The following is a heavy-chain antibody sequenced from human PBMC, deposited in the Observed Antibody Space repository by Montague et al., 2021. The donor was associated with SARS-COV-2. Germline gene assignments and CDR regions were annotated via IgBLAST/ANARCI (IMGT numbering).Heavy chain of an antibody. D-gene: IGHD3-3*01. CDR2: INHSGNN. CDR3: ARGADYDFWSGYLRYKWFDP. V-gene: IGHV4-34*01. J-gene: IGHJ5*02. Sequence: SETLSLTCAVYGGSLSGYYWAWIRQTPGKGLEWIGEINHSGNNNYNPSLKSRLTISVETSKKQFSLKLSSVTTADTAVYYCARGADYDFWSGYLRYKWFDPWGLGTPVTVSS. CDR1: GGSLSGYY.